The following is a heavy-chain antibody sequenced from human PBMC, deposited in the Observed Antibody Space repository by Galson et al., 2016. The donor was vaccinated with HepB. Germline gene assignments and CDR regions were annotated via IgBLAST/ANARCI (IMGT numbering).Heavy chain of an antibody. CDR2: IGPYSGHT. CDR1: GYTLRDHQ. J-gene: IGHJ4*02. CDR3: VRHNTAWSLDF. V-gene: IGHV1-18*01. Sequence: SVKVSCKASGYTLRDHQIDWVRQAPGQGLEWVGWIGPYSGHTNYAQRVQGRVTLTSDTSTNTVFMELRSLRSYDTAVYYCVRHNTAWSLDFWGQGTLVIVSS. D-gene: IGHD1-1*01.